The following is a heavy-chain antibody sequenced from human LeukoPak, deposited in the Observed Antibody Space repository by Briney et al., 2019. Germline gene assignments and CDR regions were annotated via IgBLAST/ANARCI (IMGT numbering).Heavy chain of an antibody. J-gene: IGHJ6*03. V-gene: IGHV4-59*01. Sequence: SETLSLTCTVSGGSISSYYWSWIRQPPGKGLEWIGYIYYSGSTNYNPSLKSRVTISVDTSKNQFSLKLSSVTAADTAVYYCARDVPYYYYMDVWGQGTTVTISS. CDR3: ARDVPYYYYMDV. CDR2: IYYSGST. D-gene: IGHD3-10*02. CDR1: GGSISSYY.